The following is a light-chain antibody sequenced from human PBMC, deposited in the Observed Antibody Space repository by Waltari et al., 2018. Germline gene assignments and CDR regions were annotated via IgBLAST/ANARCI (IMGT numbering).Light chain of an antibody. Sequence: QSVLTQPPSVSGAPGPRVTIPCTGSRSNLGAGYDVHWYQQRPGTVPKLLIDGNDKRPSGVPDRFSGSKSGTSASLAITGLQAEDEGDYYCQSYDRSLSGWVFGGGTKLTVL. J-gene: IGLJ3*02. V-gene: IGLV1-40*01. CDR2: GND. CDR1: RSNLGAGYD. CDR3: QSYDRSLSGWV.